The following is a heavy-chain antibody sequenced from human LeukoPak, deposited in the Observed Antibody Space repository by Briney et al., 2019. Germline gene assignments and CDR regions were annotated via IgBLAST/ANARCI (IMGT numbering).Heavy chain of an antibody. D-gene: IGHD6-19*01. CDR2: IYTGGST. CDR1: GFTFSNHG. J-gene: IGHJ4*02. CDR3: ARSGYRSGWN. V-gene: IGHV3-66*01. Sequence: GGSLRLSCAASGFTFSNHGMTWVRQAPGKGLEWVSVIYTGGSTYHADSVKGRFTISRDNSKNMLYLQMNSLRAEDTAVYYCARSGYRSGWNWGQGTLVTVSS.